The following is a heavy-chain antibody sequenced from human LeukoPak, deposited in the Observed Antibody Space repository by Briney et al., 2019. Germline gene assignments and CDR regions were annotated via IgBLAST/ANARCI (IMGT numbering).Heavy chain of an antibody. V-gene: IGHV4-31*02. CDR1: GFTVSSNY. CDR2: IYYSGST. D-gene: IGHD6-13*01. CDR3: ARSAAGTLHY. Sequence: LRLSCAASGFTVSSNYMSWIRQHPGKGLEWIGYIYYSGSTYYNPSLKSRVTISVDTSKNQFSLKLSSVTAADTAVYYCARSAAGTLHYWGQGTLVTVSS. J-gene: IGHJ4*02.